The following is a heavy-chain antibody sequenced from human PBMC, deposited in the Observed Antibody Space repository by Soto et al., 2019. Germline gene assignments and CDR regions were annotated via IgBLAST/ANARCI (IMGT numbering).Heavy chain of an antibody. Sequence: QVQVQESGPGLVKPSDTLSLTCTVSGGSVSSRSYFWGWIRQPPGKGLEWIGTIYYNGSTYYNPSLKSRVTLSVDTSKNQFSPKLTSVTASDTAVYYCARQRVIPATPTNWFGPWGQGTLVTVSS. V-gene: IGHV4-39*01. D-gene: IGHD2-15*01. CDR3: ARQRVIPATPTNWFGP. J-gene: IGHJ5*02. CDR2: IYYNGST. CDR1: GGSVSSRSYF.